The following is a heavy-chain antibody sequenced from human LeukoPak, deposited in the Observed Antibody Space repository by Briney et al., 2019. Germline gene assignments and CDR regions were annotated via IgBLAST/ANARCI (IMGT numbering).Heavy chain of an antibody. CDR3: ARDHRYAFDN. Sequence: PGGSLRLSCGAYGFTFSDYSMTWVRQAPGKGLEWISYVGFSSGNTKYAASVKGRFTISGDSAKNSVFLQMNNLRVEDTAVYYCARDHRYAFDNWGQGTLVTVSS. D-gene: IGHD5-12*01. CDR2: VGFSSGNT. CDR1: GFTFSDYS. J-gene: IGHJ4*02. V-gene: IGHV3-48*04.